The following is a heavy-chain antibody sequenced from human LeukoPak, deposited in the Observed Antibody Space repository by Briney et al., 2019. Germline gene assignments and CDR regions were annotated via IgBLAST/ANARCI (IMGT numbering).Heavy chain of an antibody. Sequence: SETLSLTCTVSGGSIGSHYWTWIRQTPGKGLEWIGYVYDIGSTKYNPSLKSRVTISVDTSKNQFSLKLSSVTVADTAVYYCARDRDGYNFGDWGQGTLVTVSS. J-gene: IGHJ4*02. CDR3: ARDRDGYNFGD. D-gene: IGHD5-24*01. CDR1: GGSIGSHY. CDR2: VYDIGST. V-gene: IGHV4-59*11.